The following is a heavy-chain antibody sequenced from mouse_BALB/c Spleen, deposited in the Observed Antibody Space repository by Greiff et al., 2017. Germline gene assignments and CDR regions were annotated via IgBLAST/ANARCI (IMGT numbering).Heavy chain of an antibody. CDR1: GYTFTSYW. V-gene: IGHV1-87*01. D-gene: IGHD1-2*01. Sequence: QVQLKESGAELARPGASVKLSCKASGYTFTSYWMQWVKQRPGQGLEWIGAIYPGDGDTRYTQKFKGKATLTADKSSSTAYMQLSSLASEDSAVYYCASGGYGAWFAYWGQGTLVTVSA. CDR3: ASGGYGAWFAY. J-gene: IGHJ3*01. CDR2: IYPGDGDT.